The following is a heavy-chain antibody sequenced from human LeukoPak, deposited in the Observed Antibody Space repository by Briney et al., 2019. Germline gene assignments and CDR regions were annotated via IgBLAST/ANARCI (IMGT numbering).Heavy chain of an antibody. CDR2: IASDGSST. CDR1: GFTFSSYW. CDR3: ARGRPHGNDY. V-gene: IGHV3-74*01. D-gene: IGHD4-23*01. Sequence: GGSLRLSCAASGFTFSSYWMNWVRPAPGKGLVWVSRIASDGSSTTYADSVKGRFSISRDNAKNTLYLQMNSLRVEDTAVYYCARGRPHGNDYWGQGTLVTVSS. J-gene: IGHJ4*02.